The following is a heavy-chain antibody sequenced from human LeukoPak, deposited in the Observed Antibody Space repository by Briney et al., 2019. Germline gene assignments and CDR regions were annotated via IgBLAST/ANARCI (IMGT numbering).Heavy chain of an antibody. Sequence: GSLRLSCAASGFTFSSYWLSWVRQAPGKGLGWEANRKQDGSEKYYVDSVKGRFTISRDNAKNSLYLQMNSLRAEDTAVYYCARDRSSSSDYWGQRTLVTVSS. CDR1: GFTFSSYW. J-gene: IGHJ4*02. CDR2: RKQDGSEK. CDR3: ARDRSSSSDY. V-gene: IGHV3-7*01. D-gene: IGHD6-13*01.